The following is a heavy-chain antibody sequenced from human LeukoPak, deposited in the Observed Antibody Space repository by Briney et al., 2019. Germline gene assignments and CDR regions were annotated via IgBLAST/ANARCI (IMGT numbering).Heavy chain of an antibody. CDR2: ISYHGSIK. CDR3: ARVPYQGGGPYDKRYYGMDV. D-gene: IGHD3-9*01. Sequence: TGNSLRLSCAASGFAFGTFGMDWVRQAPGKGLEWVAVISYHGSIKYYADSVKGRFTISRDNSKNTLYLQMNSLRAEDTAVYYCARVPYQGGGPYDKRYYGMDVWGQGTTVTVSS. CDR1: GFAFGTFG. V-gene: IGHV3-30*03. J-gene: IGHJ6*02.